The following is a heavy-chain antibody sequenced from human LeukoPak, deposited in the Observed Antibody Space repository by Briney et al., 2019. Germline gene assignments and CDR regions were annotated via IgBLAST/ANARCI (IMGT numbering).Heavy chain of an antibody. V-gene: IGHV4-59*08. CDR1: SGSFSGYY. Sequence: SETLSLTCAVYSGSFSGYYWSWIRNPLPKGLEWMGYINYSGITNYSPSLKSRVTISVDTSKSQFSLKVSPVPAADPAVYYRARHEWYFCYMDVWGRGTTVTVSS. J-gene: IGHJ6*03. CDR3: ARHEWYFCYMDV. CDR2: INYSGIT. D-gene: IGHD3-3*01.